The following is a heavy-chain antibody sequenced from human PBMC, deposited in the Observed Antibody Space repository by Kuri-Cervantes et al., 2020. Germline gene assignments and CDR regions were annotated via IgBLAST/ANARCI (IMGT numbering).Heavy chain of an antibody. D-gene: IGHD3-16*01. CDR3: ASSWADGGDWCDP. V-gene: IGHV3-21*01. Sequence: GGSLRLSCAASGFTFSSYSMNWVRQAPGKGLEWVSSISSSSSYIYYADSVKGRFTISRDNAKNSLYLQMTSLRAEDTAVYYCASSWADGGDWCDPWGQGNLVTVSS. J-gene: IGHJ5*02. CDR2: ISSSSSYI. CDR1: GFTFSSYS.